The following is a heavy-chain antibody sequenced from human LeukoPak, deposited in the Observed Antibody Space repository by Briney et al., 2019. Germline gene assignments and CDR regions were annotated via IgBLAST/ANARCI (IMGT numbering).Heavy chain of an antibody. Sequence: PGGSLRLSCAASGFTVSSNYMSWVRQAPGKGLEWVSVIYSGGSTYYADSVKGRFTISRDNSKNTLYLQMNSLRAEDTAVYYCARGFVSTINAFDIWGQGTMVTVSS. CDR3: ARGFVSTINAFDI. CDR1: GFTVSSNY. J-gene: IGHJ3*02. V-gene: IGHV3-53*01. D-gene: IGHD3-10*01. CDR2: IYSGGST.